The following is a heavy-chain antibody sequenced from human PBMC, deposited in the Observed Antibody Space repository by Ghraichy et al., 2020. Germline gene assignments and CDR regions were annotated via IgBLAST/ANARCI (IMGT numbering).Heavy chain of an antibody. V-gene: IGHV4-59*01. Sequence: SETLSLTCTVSGGSISSYYWSWIRQPPGKGLEWIGYIYYSGSTNYNPSLKSRVTISVDTSKNQFSLKLSSVTDADTAVYYCASSDTAMVSIGYWGQGTLVTVSS. D-gene: IGHD5-18*01. CDR2: IYYSGST. J-gene: IGHJ4*02. CDR3: ASSDTAMVSIGY. CDR1: GGSISSYY.